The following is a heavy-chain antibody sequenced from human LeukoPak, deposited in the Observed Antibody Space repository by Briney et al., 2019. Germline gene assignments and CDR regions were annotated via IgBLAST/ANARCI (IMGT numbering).Heavy chain of an antibody. CDR2: ISWNSGSI. V-gene: IGHV3-9*01. Sequence: PGRSLRLSCAASGFTFDDYAMHWVRQAPGKGLEWVSGISWNSGSIGYADSVKGRFTISRDNTKNSLYLQMNSLRAEDTALYYCAKGGTYYYDSSGYYYPSSDYWGQGTLVTVSS. D-gene: IGHD3-22*01. CDR1: GFTFDDYA. CDR3: AKGGTYYYDSSGYYYPSSDY. J-gene: IGHJ4*02.